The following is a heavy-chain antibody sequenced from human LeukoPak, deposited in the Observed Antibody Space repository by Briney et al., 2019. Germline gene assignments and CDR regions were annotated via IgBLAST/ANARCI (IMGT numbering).Heavy chain of an antibody. CDR3: ARDRSSGSYYPLDY. CDR1: GFTFSSYS. Sequence: PGGSLRLSCAASGFTFSSYSMNWVRQAPGKGLEWVSSISSSSSYIYYADSVKGRFTISRDNAKNSLYLQMNSLRAEDTAVYYCARDRSSGSYYPLDYWGQGTLVTISS. J-gene: IGHJ4*02. V-gene: IGHV3-21*01. D-gene: IGHD1-26*01. CDR2: ISSSSSYI.